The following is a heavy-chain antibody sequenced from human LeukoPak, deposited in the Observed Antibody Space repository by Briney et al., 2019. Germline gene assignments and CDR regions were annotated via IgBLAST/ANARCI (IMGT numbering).Heavy chain of an antibody. CDR2: ISYDGSNK. D-gene: IGHD3-10*01. CDR1: GFTFSSYG. V-gene: IGHV3-30*18. J-gene: IGHJ4*02. CDR3: AKPLRTMVRGGGFDY. Sequence: GGSLRLSCAASGFTFSSYGMHWVRLAPGKGLEWVAVISYDGSNKYYADSVKGRFTISRDNSKNTLYLQMNSLRAEDTAVYYCAKPLRTMVRGGGFDYWGQGTLVTVSS.